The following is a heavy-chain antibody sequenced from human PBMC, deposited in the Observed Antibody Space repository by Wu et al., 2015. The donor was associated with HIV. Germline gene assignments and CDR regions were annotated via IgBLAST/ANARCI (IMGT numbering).Heavy chain of an antibody. D-gene: IGHD3-9*01. CDR2: INANSGRT. CDR3: ARGDRFYAILTGYSKNWFDP. V-gene: IGHV1-2*02. CDR1: GYTFTDYN. Sequence: QVQLVQSGAEMKKPGASVKVSCTASGYTFTDYNVHWVRQAPGQGLQWMGNINANSGRTNYAENFQGRVAMTRDTSVNTVYLELETLTSDDTALYFCARGDRFYAILTGYSKNWFDPWGQGTLVSVSS. J-gene: IGHJ5*02.